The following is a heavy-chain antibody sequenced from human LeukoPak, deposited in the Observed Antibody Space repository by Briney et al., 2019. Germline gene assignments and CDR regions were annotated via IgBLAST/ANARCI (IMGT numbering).Heavy chain of an antibody. CDR1: GDSIGSSNNY. CDR2: IFYSGST. J-gene: IGHJ4*02. Sequence: PLETLSLTCTVSGDSIGSSNNYWAWVRQPPGKGLEWLGSIFYSGSTYYNPSLKSRVTISVDTSKNQFSLNLYSVTAADTATYYCARRGITYSSSFFAYWGQGTLVTVSS. CDR3: ARRGITYSSSFFAY. D-gene: IGHD6-13*01. V-gene: IGHV4-39*01.